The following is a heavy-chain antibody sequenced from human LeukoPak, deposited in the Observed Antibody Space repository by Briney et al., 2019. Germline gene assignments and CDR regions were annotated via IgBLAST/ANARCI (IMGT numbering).Heavy chain of an antibody. D-gene: IGHD2-21*02. V-gene: IGHV3-33*01. J-gene: IGHJ4*02. CDR3: ARDKVAYCGGDCYSWGFDY. CDR2: IWYDGSNK. Sequence: PGGSLRLSCAASGFTFSSYGMHWVRQAPGKGLEWVAVIWYDGSNKYYADSVKGRFTISRDNSKNTLYLQMNSLRAEDTDVYYCARDKVAYCGGDCYSWGFDYWGQGTLVTVSS. CDR1: GFTFSSYG.